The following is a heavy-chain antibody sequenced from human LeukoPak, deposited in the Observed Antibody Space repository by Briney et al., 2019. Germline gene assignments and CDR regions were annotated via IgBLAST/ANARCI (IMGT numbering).Heavy chain of an antibody. CDR2: ISGSGGST. CDR3: AKDQGRSSRHYGSGSPFDY. V-gene: IGHV3-23*01. D-gene: IGHD3-10*01. CDR1: GFTFSSYA. J-gene: IGHJ4*02. Sequence: PGGSLRLSCAASGFTFSSYAMSWVRQAPGKGLEWVSAISGSGGSTYYADSGKGRFTISRDNSKNTLYLQMNSLRAEDTAVYYCAKDQGRSSRHYGSGSPFDYWGQGTLVTVSS.